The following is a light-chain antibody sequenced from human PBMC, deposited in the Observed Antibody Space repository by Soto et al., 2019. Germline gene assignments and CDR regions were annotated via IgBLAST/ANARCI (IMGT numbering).Light chain of an antibody. CDR3: QQYGSSPRT. Sequence: EILLMQSPGTLSLSPVEGATLSCRASQSVSRNYLAWYQQKPGQAPRLLICGASTRATGIPARFSGSGSGTDFTLTISRLEPEDFAVYYCQQYGSSPRTFGQGTKVDIK. CDR2: GAS. CDR1: QSVSRNY. J-gene: IGKJ1*01. V-gene: IGKV3-20*01.